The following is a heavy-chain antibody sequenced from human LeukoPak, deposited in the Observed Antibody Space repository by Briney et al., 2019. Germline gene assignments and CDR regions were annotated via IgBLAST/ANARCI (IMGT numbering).Heavy chain of an antibody. V-gene: IGHV3-48*03. CDR3: ARIGYTSSSFDY. D-gene: IGHD6-13*01. J-gene: IGHJ4*02. CDR1: GFTFSSYE. CDR2: ISTTGSSI. Sequence: PGGSLRLSCAASGFTFSSYEMNWVRQAPGKRLEWVSHISTTGSSIYYADSVKGRFTISRDNAKNSVYLQMNSLRAEDTAVYYCARIGYTSSSFDYWGQGTLVTVSS.